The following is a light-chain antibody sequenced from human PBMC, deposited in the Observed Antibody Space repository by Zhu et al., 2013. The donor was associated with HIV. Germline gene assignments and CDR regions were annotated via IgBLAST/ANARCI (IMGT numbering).Light chain of an antibody. CDR2: DAS. J-gene: IGKJ4*01. Sequence: DIQMTQSPSTLSASVGDRVTMTCRASQSVSTWVAWYQHKPGKAPKLLISDASNLEIGVPSRFSGSGYGTDFTFTISSLQPEDIATYYCQQFDNLPLTFGGGTKVEIK. CDR3: QQFDNLPLT. CDR1: QSVSTW. V-gene: IGKV1-33*01.